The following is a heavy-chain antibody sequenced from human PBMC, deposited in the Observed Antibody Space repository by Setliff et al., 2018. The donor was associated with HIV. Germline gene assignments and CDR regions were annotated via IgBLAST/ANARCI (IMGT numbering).Heavy chain of an antibody. Sequence: ASVKVSCKTSGYTFGSHGISWVRQAPGQGLEWMGWISAYNGNTNYAQKFQGRVTMTRDTSTNTAYMEVRSLRPDDTAVYYCARRSDWFDPWGQGTLVTVSS. CDR3: ARRSDWFDP. V-gene: IGHV1-18*01. CDR2: ISAYNGNT. J-gene: IGHJ5*02. CDR1: GYTFGSHG.